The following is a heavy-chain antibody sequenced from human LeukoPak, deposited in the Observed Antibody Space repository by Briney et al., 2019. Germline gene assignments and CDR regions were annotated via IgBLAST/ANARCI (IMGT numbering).Heavy chain of an antibody. V-gene: IGHV1-46*03. CDR3: ARVGYSGSYHGAFDI. D-gene: IGHD1-26*01. CDR2: INPSGGST. CDR1: GYTFTSYY. J-gene: IGHJ3*02. Sequence: ASVKVSCMASGYTFTSYYMHWVRQAPGQGLEWMGMINPSGGSTSYAQKFQGRVTMTRDTSTSTVYMELSSLRSEDTAVYYCARVGYSGSYHGAFDIWGQGTMVTVSS.